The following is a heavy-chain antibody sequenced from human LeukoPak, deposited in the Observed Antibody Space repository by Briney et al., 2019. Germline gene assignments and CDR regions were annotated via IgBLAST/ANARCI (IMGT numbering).Heavy chain of an antibody. CDR3: ARDRGNYDSSGYYWN. CDR1: GYTFTGYY. CDR2: FNPNSGGT. D-gene: IGHD3-22*01. V-gene: IGHV1-2*02. J-gene: IGHJ4*02. Sequence: ASVKVSCKASGYTFTGYYMHWVRQAPGQGLEWMGWFNPNSGGTNYAQKFQGRVTMTRDTSISTAYMELSRLRSDDTAVYYCARDRGNYDSSGYYWNWGQGTLVTVSS.